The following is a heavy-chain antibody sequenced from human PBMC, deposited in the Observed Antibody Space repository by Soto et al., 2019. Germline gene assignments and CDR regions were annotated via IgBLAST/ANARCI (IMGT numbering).Heavy chain of an antibody. CDR1: GGTISSYC. CDR3: VRTYGGFYEY. CDR2: IYYSGST. Sequence: SETLSLTCTVSGGTISSYCWSWIRQPPGKELEWIGYIYYSGSTNSNPSLKSRVTISVDKSTNQFSMKLSSVTVADTVAYYGVRTYGGFYEYWGQGTWVTVSS. D-gene: IGHD2-8*01. J-gene: IGHJ4*02. V-gene: IGHV4-59*01.